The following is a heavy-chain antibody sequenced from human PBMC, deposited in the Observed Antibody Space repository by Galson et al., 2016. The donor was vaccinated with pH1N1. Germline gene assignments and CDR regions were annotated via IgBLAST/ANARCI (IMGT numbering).Heavy chain of an antibody. J-gene: IGHJ4*02. CDR1: GFTFGTYY. CDR3: ARDSGGNLDY. Sequence: SLRLSCATSGFTFGTYYMAWVRQAPGKGLEWVANINQDGSGKSCVDSVKGRFTISRDNAKNSLFLQVNNLRVEDTAVYYCARDSGGNLDYWGQGTLVIVSS. V-gene: IGHV3-7*01. CDR2: INQDGSGK. D-gene: IGHD2-8*02.